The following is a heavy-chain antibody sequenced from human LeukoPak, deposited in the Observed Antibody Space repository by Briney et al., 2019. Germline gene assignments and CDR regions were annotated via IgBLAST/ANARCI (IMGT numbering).Heavy chain of an antibody. D-gene: IGHD1-7*01. CDR3: ARSGADNWNYEFDY. CDR1: GYTFNTYA. V-gene: IGHV7-4-1*02. Sequence: ASVKVSYKASGYTFNTYAMNWVRQAPGQGLEWMGWINTNTGKPTYVQGFRGRFDFSLDTSVSTAYLQISSLQTEDTAVYCCARSGADNWNYEFDYWGQGTLVTVSS. J-gene: IGHJ4*02. CDR2: INTNTGKP.